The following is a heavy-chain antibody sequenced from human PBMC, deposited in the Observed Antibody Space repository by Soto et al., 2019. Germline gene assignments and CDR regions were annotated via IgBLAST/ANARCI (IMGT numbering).Heavy chain of an antibody. V-gene: IGHV3-23*01. Sequence: PGGSLRLSCAASGFTFSSFAMNWVRQAPGKGPEWVSSMSGSGGSTYYADSVKGRFTISRDYSKNTLYLQMNNLRVEDTAVYFCAKREGGMAHYFDYWGHGTLVTVSS. CDR3: AKREGGMAHYFDY. CDR1: GFTFSSFA. CDR2: MSGSGGST. J-gene: IGHJ4*01. D-gene: IGHD1-26*01.